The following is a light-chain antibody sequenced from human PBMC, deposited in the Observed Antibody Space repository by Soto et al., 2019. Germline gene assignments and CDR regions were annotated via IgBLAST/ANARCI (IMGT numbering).Light chain of an antibody. CDR2: DGN. J-gene: IGKJ1*01. CDR1: QSITRW. CDR3: QQYKGDFAWT. Sequence: DIPITQSPSPLSASVGDRVTLTCRASQSITRWLAWHQQKPGKAPKLLIYDGNRMESGVPSRSSGSGFGTEFTLPISSLQPDDFATYYCQQYKGDFAWTFGQGTKVDIK. V-gene: IGKV1-5*01.